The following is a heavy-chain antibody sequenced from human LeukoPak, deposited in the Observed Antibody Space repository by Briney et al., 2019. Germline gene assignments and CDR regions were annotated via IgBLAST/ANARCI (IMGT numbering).Heavy chain of an antibody. CDR3: AREGTHNWNAAPGEDYYYYYMDV. CDR2: ISSSSSYI. Sequence: GGSLRLSCAASGSTFSSYSMNWVRQAPGKGLEWVSSISSSSSYIYYADSVKGRFTISRDNAKNSLYLQMNSLRAEDTAVYYCAREGTHNWNAAPGEDYYYYYMDVWGKGTTVTISS. V-gene: IGHV3-21*01. J-gene: IGHJ6*03. CDR1: GSTFSSYS. D-gene: IGHD1-1*01.